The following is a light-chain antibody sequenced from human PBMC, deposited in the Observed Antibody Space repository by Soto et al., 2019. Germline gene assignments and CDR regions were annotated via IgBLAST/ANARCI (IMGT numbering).Light chain of an antibody. CDR2: QTS. Sequence: EIVLTQSPATLSSFPGDRVTLSCRASQYINTRLAWYQHRPGQAPRLLIYQTSIRAAGIPARFSASGSGTDFTLTISDVQSEDFALYYCHQRQSWPRTFGQGTKVDI. CDR3: HQRQSWPRT. J-gene: IGKJ1*01. CDR1: QYINTR. V-gene: IGKV3-11*01.